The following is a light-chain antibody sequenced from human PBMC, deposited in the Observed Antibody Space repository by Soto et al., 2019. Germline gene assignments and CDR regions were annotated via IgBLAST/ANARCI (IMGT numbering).Light chain of an antibody. CDR2: DVG. CDR3: SSYTTSSTLV. J-gene: IGLJ2*01. CDR1: SSDVGAYNY. Sequence: QSALTQPASVSGSPGQSITISCSGTSSDVGAYNYVSWYQQHPGKAPKLMIYDVGNRPSGVSNRFSGSKSGNTASLTISGLQAEDEADYYCSSYTTSSTLVFGGGTKVTV. V-gene: IGLV2-14*01.